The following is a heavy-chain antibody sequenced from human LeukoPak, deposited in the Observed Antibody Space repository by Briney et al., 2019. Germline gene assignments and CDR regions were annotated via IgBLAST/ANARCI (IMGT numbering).Heavy chain of an antibody. J-gene: IGHJ3*02. D-gene: IGHD3-10*01. CDR3: ARTHVIRVPSAFDI. CDR1: GYTFPSYD. Sequence: GASVKVSRKTSGYTFPSYDINWVRPATGQGLEWVGWISGYNGDTDYAQKLQGRVTMTTDTSTSTAYMGLSSLRSEDTAVYYCARTHVIRVPSAFDIWGQGTMVTVSS. CDR2: ISGYNGDT. V-gene: IGHV1-18*01.